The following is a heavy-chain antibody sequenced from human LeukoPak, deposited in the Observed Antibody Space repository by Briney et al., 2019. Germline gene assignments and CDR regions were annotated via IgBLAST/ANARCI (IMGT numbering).Heavy chain of an antibody. V-gene: IGHV3-23*01. J-gene: IGHJ4*02. Sequence: GGSLGLSCAASGFSFSVYAMNWVRQAPGKGLEWVSSFGGSGGGPWHAASVKGRFSISRDNSKNTLYLQMSSLSDEDTALYYCAKARGATVNDPADYWGQGILVTVSS. D-gene: IGHD1-26*01. CDR3: AKARGATVNDPADY. CDR2: FGGSGGGP. CDR1: GFSFSVYA.